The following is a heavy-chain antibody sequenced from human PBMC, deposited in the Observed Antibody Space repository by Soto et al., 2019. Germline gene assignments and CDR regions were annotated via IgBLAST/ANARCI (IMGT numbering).Heavy chain of an antibody. D-gene: IGHD3-10*01. CDR3: ARLKGRTRRNAFGGDYYYYYGMAV. V-gene: IGHV4-34*01. Sequence: SESMSLTCASYSGSFSGYYGSGFGHSPGNGLAWIGEIHHSGSTNYNPSLKSRVTISVDTSKNQFSLKLSSVTAADTAVYYCARLKGRTRRNAFGGDYYYYYGMAVWGQGTTVTVSS. CDR1: SGSFSGYY. CDR2: IHHSGST. J-gene: IGHJ6*01.